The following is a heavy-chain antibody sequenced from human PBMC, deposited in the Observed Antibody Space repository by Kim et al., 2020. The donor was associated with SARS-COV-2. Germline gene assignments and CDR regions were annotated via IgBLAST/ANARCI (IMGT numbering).Heavy chain of an antibody. D-gene: IGHD1-20*01. Sequence: SETLSLTCTVSGGSISSYYWSWIRQPPGKGLEWIGYIYYSGSTNYNPSLKSRVTISVDTSKNQFSLKLSSVTAADTAVYYCARLSYNWNIWWFDPWGQGTLVTVSS. CDR2: IYYSGST. J-gene: IGHJ5*02. CDR3: ARLSYNWNIWWFDP. V-gene: IGHV4-59*08. CDR1: GGSISSYY.